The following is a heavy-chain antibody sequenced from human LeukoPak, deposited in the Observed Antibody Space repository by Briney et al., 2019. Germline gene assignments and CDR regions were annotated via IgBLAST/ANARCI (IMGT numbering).Heavy chain of an antibody. CDR1: GFTFSSYG. J-gene: IGHJ4*02. D-gene: IGHD6-13*01. V-gene: IGHV3-33*06. CDR3: AKDTAAVSGFDY. Sequence: PGRSLRLSCAASGFTFSSYGMHWVRQAPGKGLEWVAVIWYDGSNKYYADSVKGRFTISRDNSKNTLYLQMNSLRDVDTAVYYCAKDTAAVSGFDYWGQGTLVTVSS. CDR2: IWYDGSNK.